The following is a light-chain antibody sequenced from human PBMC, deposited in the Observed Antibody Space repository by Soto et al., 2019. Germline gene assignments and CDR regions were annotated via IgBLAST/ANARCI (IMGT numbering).Light chain of an antibody. CDR3: QQYNGWPLT. CDR2: GAS. Sequence: EIVMTQSPATLSVSPGERATLSCRASQSVSRNLAWYQQKPGQAPRLLVSGASTRATGIPATFSGSESGTEFTLNISSLQSEDFAIYYCQQYNGWPLTFGGGTKVEIK. J-gene: IGKJ4*01. CDR1: QSVSRN. V-gene: IGKV3-15*01.